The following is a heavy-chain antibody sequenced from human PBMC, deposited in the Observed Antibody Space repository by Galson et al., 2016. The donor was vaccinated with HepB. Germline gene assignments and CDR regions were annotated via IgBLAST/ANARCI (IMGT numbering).Heavy chain of an antibody. Sequence: SLRLSCAASGFRFSDYYMSWIRQAPGKGLEWLSYISSSGRPINYADSVKGRFTVSRDNAKNSLYLQMNSLRDEDTAVYFCARVLFGSGSYWCLDVWGQGTTVTVSS. V-gene: IGHV3-11*04. CDR3: ARVLFGSGSYWCLDV. CDR2: ISSSGRPI. CDR1: GFRFSDYY. J-gene: IGHJ6*02. D-gene: IGHD3-10*01.